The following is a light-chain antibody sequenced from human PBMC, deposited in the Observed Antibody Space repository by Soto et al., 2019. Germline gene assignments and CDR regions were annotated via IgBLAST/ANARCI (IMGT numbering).Light chain of an antibody. CDR2: GAS. J-gene: IGKJ4*01. CDR1: QSVSSN. CDR3: QQYNNWPLT. Sequence: ILVTQSPTTLSVSPGERATLSCRASQSVSSNLAWYQQKPGQAPRLLIYGASTRATGIPARFSGSGSGTEFTLTISSLQSEDFAVYYCQQYNNWPLTFGGGTKV. V-gene: IGKV3-15*01.